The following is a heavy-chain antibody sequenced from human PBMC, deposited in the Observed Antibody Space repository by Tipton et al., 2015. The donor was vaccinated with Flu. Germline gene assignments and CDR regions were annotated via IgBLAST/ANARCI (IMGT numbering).Heavy chain of an antibody. V-gene: IGHV3-53*01. CDR1: GFTVSTNY. D-gene: IGHD6-19*01. CDR3: ARDLRAYSSDWYYFDC. Sequence: SLRLSCAASGFTVSTNYLSWVRQAPGKGLEWVSVIYSDGSTFYADSVKGRFTISRDNSNNILYLQMNSLRAEDTAVYYCARDLRAYSSDWYYFDCWGQGTLVTVSS. J-gene: IGHJ4*02. CDR2: IYSDGST.